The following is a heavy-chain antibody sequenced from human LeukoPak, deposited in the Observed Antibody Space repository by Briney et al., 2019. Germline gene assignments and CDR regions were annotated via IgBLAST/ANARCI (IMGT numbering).Heavy chain of an antibody. J-gene: IGHJ4*02. Sequence: GGSLRLSCAASGFTFNDNYMSWVRQAPGKGPEWISYIGNSGSTIFYGDSVKGRFTISRDNTKKLVFLEMNSLQVEDTAVYFCATSSDFWARFTIDHWGQGILVTVSS. CDR1: GFTFNDNY. D-gene: IGHD3/OR15-3a*01. CDR3: ATSSDFWARFTIDH. V-gene: IGHV3-11*04. CDR2: IGNSGSTI.